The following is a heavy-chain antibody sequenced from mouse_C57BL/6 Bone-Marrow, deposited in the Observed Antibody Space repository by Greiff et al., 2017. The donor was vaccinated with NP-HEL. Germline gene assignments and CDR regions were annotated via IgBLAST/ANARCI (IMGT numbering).Heavy chain of an antibody. V-gene: IGHV1-26*01. Sequence: EVQLQQSGPELVKPGASVKISCKASGYTFTDYYMNWVKQSHGKSLEWIGDINPNNGGTSYNQKFKGKATLTVDKSSSTAYMELRSLTSEDSAVYYCGRRSRDVWGTGTTVTVSS. J-gene: IGHJ1*03. CDR2: INPNNGGT. CDR1: GYTFTDYY. CDR3: GRRSRDV.